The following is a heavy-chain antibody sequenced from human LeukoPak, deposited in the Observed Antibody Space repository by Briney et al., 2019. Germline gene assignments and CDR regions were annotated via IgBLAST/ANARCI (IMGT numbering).Heavy chain of an antibody. CDR2: IYTSGST. D-gene: IGHD1-26*01. V-gene: IGHV4-4*07. Sequence: PSETLSLTCTVSGGSISSYYWSWIRQPAGKGLEWIGRIYTSGSTNYNPSLKSQVTMSVDTSKNQFSLKLSSVTAADTAVYYCAREGDLYYYYYGMDVWGQGTTVTVSS. J-gene: IGHJ6*02. CDR1: GGSISSYY. CDR3: AREGDLYYYYYGMDV.